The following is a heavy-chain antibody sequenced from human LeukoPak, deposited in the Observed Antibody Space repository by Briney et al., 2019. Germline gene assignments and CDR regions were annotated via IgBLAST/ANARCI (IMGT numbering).Heavy chain of an antibody. Sequence: SETLSLTCAVYGGSFSGYYWSWIRQPPGKGLEWIGEINHSGSTNYNPSLKSRVTISVDTSKNQFSLKLSSVTAADTAVYYCARTPNYYYYYSMDVWGQGTTVTVSS. D-gene: IGHD2-15*01. CDR2: INHSGST. CDR1: GGSFSGYY. J-gene: IGHJ6*02. V-gene: IGHV4-34*01. CDR3: ARTPNYYYYYSMDV.